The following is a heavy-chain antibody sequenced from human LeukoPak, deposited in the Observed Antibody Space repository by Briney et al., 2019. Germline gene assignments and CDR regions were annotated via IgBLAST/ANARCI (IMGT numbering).Heavy chain of an antibody. D-gene: IGHD3-9*01. Sequence: GGSLRLSCAASGFTFSSYSMNWVRQAPGKGLEWVSSISSGSSYIYYADSVKGRFTISRDNAKNSLDSQMNSLRAEDTAVYFCARDPGYLAFDIWGQGTTVTVSS. CDR1: GFTFSSYS. J-gene: IGHJ3*02. CDR3: ARDPGYLAFDI. CDR2: ISSGSSYI. V-gene: IGHV3-21*01.